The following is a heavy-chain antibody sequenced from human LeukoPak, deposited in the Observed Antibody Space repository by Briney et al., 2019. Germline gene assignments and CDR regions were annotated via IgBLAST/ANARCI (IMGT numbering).Heavy chain of an antibody. CDR3: AREVGGYSYGYRPTEVSWYFDL. CDR1: GFTFSSYS. J-gene: IGHJ2*01. CDR2: ISSSSSYI. D-gene: IGHD5-18*01. Sequence: GGSLRLSCAASGFTFSSYSMNWVRQAPGKGLEWVSSISSSSSYIYYADSVKGRFTISRDNAKNSLYLQMNSLRAEDTAVYYCAREVGGYSYGYRPTEVSWYFDLWGRGTLVTVSS. V-gene: IGHV3-21*04.